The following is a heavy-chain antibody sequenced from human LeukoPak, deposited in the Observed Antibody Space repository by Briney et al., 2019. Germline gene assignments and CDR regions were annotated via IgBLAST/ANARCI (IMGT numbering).Heavy chain of an antibody. V-gene: IGHV3-30*02. Sequence: AGGSLRLSCAASGFTFSSYGMHWVRQAPGKGLEWVAFIRYDGSNKYYADSVKGRFTISRDNSKNTLYLQMNSLRAEDTAVYYCAKRWGVYVTFDIWGQGTMVTVSS. J-gene: IGHJ3*02. CDR1: GFTFSSYG. CDR2: IRYDGSNK. CDR3: AKRWGVYVTFDI. D-gene: IGHD5/OR15-5a*01.